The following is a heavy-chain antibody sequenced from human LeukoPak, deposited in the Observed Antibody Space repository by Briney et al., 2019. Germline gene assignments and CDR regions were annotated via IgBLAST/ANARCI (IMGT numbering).Heavy chain of an antibody. CDR1: GCTFSDAG. CDR2: ISSNGGTT. CDR3: PSTYYFDNSGYYPFDY. V-gene: IGHV3-64*04. D-gene: IGHD3-22*01. Sequence: GGSLRLSCAASGCTFSDAGMSWVRQAPGKGLEYVSGISSNGGTTYYPDSLKGRFTISRDNSKNTLYLQIIVLIAEDTAAYYCPSTYYFDNSGYYPFDYWGQGTLVTVSS. J-gene: IGHJ4*02.